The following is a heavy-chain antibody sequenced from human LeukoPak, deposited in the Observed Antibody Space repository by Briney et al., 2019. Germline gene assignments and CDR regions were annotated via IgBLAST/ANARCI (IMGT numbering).Heavy chain of an antibody. CDR3: AKNGFHCTSTSCYSTSYYFDY. Sequence: GGSLRLSCAASGFTFGSYAMSWVRQAPGKGLQGVSAISGGGGSTYYADSVKGRFTISRDNSKNTLYLQMNSLRAEDAAVYYCAKNGFHCTSTSCYSTSYYFDYWGQGTLVTVSS. CDR2: ISGGGGST. D-gene: IGHD2-2*01. V-gene: IGHV3-23*01. J-gene: IGHJ4*02. CDR1: GFTFGSYA.